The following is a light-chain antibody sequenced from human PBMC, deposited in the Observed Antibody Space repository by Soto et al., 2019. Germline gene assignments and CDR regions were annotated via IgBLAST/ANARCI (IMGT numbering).Light chain of an antibody. Sequence: QPVLTQPPSVSGAPGQRVTISCTGSSSNIGAGFEVHWYQQLPGTAPKLLIYTNINRPSGVPDRFSGSRSGTSASLAITGLQAEDEADYYCQSYDSSLSGYVIFGGGTKVTVL. V-gene: IGLV1-40*01. CDR1: SSNIGAGFE. J-gene: IGLJ2*01. CDR2: TNI. CDR3: QSYDSSLSGYVI.